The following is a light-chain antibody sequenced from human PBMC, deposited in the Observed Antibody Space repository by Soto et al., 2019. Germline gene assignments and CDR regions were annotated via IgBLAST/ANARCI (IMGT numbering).Light chain of an antibody. V-gene: IGLV2-18*02. Sequence: QSALTQPPSVSGSPGQSVTISCTGTSSEVGKYDRVSWYQQPPGTAPKLIIYEVINRPSGVPARFSGSKSGNTASLTISGLQSEDEADYYCSPYMSTSRYVFGAGTKVTVL. CDR3: SPYMSTSRYV. CDR2: EVI. CDR1: SSEVGKYDR. J-gene: IGLJ1*01.